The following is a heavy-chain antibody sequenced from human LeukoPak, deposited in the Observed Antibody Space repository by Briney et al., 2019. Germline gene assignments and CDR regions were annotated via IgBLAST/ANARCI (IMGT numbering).Heavy chain of an antibody. CDR2: INHSGST. CDR3: ASVLLWFGKGYMDV. D-gene: IGHD3-10*01. J-gene: IGHJ6*03. CDR1: GGSFSGYY. V-gene: IGHV4-34*01. Sequence: SETLSLTCGVYGGSFSGYYWSWIRQPPGKGLEWIGEINHSGSTNYNPSLKSRVTISVDTSKNQFSLKLSSVTAADTAVYYCASVLLWFGKGYMDVWGKGTTVTVSS.